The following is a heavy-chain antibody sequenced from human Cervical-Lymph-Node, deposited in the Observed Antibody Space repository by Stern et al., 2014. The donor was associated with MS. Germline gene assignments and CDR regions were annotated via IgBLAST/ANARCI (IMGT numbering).Heavy chain of an antibody. CDR3: ARDWGYCSSPNCYMGGSDH. Sequence: QLQLVQSGREVKPPGASVKVSCRTSGYTFDRYGISWVRQAPGQGLEWMGWISIETGNTDYSQRVQDRVTMTRDTSTRTVYMELRNVRSDDTAMYFCARDWGYCSSPNCYMGGSDHWGQGTLVIVSS. D-gene: IGHD2-2*02. J-gene: IGHJ4*02. CDR2: ISIETGNT. CDR1: GYTFDRYG. V-gene: IGHV1-18*04.